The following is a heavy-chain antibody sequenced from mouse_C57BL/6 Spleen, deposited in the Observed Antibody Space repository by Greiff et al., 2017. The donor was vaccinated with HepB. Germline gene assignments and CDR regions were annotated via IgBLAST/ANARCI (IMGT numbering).Heavy chain of an antibody. CDR3: ARAYYSNYEGRGFDY. Sequence: QVQLQQPGAELVMPGASVKLSCKASGYTFTSYWMHWVKQRPGQGLEWIGEIDPSDSYTNYNQKFKGKSTLTVDKSSSTAYMQLSSLTSEDSAVYYCARAYYSNYEGRGFDYWGQGTTLTVSS. J-gene: IGHJ2*01. CDR2: IDPSDSYT. V-gene: IGHV1-69*01. D-gene: IGHD2-5*01. CDR1: GYTFTSYW.